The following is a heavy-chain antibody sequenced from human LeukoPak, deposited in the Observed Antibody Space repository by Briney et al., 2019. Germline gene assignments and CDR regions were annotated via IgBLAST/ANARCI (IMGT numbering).Heavy chain of an antibody. CDR2: ISSSGSTI. CDR3: ARVPYSGYDSDY. Sequence: PGGSLRLSCAASGFTFSSYEMNWVRQAPGKGLEWVSYISSSGSTIYYADSVKGRFTISRDNAKNSLYLQMNSLRAEDTAVYYCARVPYSGYDSDYWGQGTLVTVSS. J-gene: IGHJ4*02. V-gene: IGHV3-48*03. CDR1: GFTFSSYE. D-gene: IGHD5-12*01.